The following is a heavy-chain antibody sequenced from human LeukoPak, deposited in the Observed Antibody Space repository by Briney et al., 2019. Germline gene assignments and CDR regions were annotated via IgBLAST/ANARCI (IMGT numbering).Heavy chain of an antibody. D-gene: IGHD1-14*01. CDR1: GYTFLNYG. Sequence: VASVKVSCKASGYTFLNYGICWVRQAPGQGLEWMGWINAYNGNTNYAQKLHGRLTMTTDTSTSTAYMELRTLRSDDTAVYYCARRPIFSEVNWFDPWGQGTLVTVSS. V-gene: IGHV1-18*01. CDR2: INAYNGNT. J-gene: IGHJ5*02. CDR3: ARRPIFSEVNWFDP.